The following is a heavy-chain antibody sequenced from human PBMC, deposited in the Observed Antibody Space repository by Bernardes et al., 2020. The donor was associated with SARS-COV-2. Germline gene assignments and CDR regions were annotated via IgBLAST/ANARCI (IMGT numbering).Heavy chain of an antibody. Sequence: GWSLCLSCAASGFSFSSSWFHWVRQAPGPGLVWVSRINTDGSSTNYADSVKGRFTIYRDNAKNTLFLQMSSLRAEDTAMYYCARDLGYCTNGVCSPWGQGTLVTVS. CDR2: INTDGSST. CDR3: ARDLGYCTNGVCSP. D-gene: IGHD2-8*01. J-gene: IGHJ5*02. CDR1: GFSFSSSW. V-gene: IGHV3-74*01.